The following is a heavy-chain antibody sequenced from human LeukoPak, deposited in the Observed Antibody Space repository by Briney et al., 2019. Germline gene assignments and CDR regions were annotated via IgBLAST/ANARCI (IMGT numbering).Heavy chain of an antibody. CDR2: MNPNSGIT. D-gene: IGHD3-22*01. CDR1: GYSFTNYD. J-gene: IGHJ4*02. Sequence: ASVKVSCKASGYSFTNYDINWVRQATGQGLEWMGWMNPNSGITAYAQKFQGRVTITRNTSISTAYMELSSLRSEDTAVCYCAREDFYDSGSSDYWGQGTLVTVSS. CDR3: AREDFYDSGSSDY. V-gene: IGHV1-8*03.